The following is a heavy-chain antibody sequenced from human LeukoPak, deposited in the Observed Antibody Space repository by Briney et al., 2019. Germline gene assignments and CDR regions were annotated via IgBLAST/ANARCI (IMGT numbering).Heavy chain of an antibody. CDR2: IKSKTDRGTT. Sequence: RRSLRLSCAPSGFTFSNAWMSWVRQAPGPGLEWVGRIKSKTDRGTTDYAAPVKGRFTISRDDSKNTLYLQMTSLKTEDTAVYYCTTDLTPATWNYWGQGTLVTVSS. V-gene: IGHV3-15*01. CDR1: GFTFSNAW. D-gene: IGHD4-23*01. J-gene: IGHJ4*02. CDR3: TTDLTPATWNY.